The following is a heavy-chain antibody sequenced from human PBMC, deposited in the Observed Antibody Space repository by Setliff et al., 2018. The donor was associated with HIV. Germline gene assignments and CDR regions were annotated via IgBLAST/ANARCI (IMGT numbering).Heavy chain of an antibody. CDR1: GGSIGIRSYF. D-gene: IGHD6-19*01. CDR2: VYSSGST. J-gene: IGHJ3*02. CDR3: ASGQWLEHAFDI. Sequence: LSLTCTVSGGSIGIRSYFWGWIRQPPGKGLEWIGSVYSSGSTYYNTSLKSRVTVSVDTSKDQFSLRLSSVTVADTAVYYCASGQWLEHAFDIWGQGTVVTVSS. V-gene: IGHV4-39*01.